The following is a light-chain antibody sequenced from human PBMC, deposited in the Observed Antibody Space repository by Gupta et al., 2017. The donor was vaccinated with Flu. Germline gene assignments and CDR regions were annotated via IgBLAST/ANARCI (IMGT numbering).Light chain of an antibody. CDR2: KVS. V-gene: IGKV2-30*01. J-gene: IGKJ4*01. CDR3: MQCTHWPRT. CDR1: QSLLYSDGNTY. Sequence: VVMTQSPLSLPVTLGQPASISCRSSQSLLYSDGNTYLNWFQQRPGQSPRRLIYKVSNRDSGVPDRFSGSGSGTDFTLKISRVEADDVGVYYCMQCTHWPRTFGGGTKVEIK.